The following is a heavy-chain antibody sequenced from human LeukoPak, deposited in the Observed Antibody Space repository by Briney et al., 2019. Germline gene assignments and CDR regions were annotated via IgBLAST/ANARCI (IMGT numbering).Heavy chain of an antibody. V-gene: IGHV3-21*01. Sequence: GGSLRLSCEASGFTFKNAWMIWVRQAPGKGLEWVSSISSSSSYIYYADSVKGRFTISRDNAKNSLYLQMNSLRAEDTAVYYCARPMYYYGSGSYFFDYWGQGTLVTVSS. CDR3: ARPMYYYGSGSYFFDY. D-gene: IGHD3-10*01. J-gene: IGHJ4*02. CDR1: GFTFKNAW. CDR2: ISSSSSYI.